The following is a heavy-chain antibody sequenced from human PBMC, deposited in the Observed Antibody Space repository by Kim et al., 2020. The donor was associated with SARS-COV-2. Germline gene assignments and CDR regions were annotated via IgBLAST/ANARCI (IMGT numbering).Heavy chain of an antibody. D-gene: IGHD1-26*01. J-gene: IGHJ6*02. Sequence: ASVKVSCKASGYTFTSYGISWVRQAPGQGLEWMGWISAYNGNTNYAQKLQGIVTMTTDTSTSTAYMELRSLRSDDTAVYYCARVGATAASYYYYGMDVWGQGTTVTVSS. CDR3: ARVGATAASYYYYGMDV. CDR2: ISAYNGNT. V-gene: IGHV1-18*01. CDR1: GYTFTSYG.